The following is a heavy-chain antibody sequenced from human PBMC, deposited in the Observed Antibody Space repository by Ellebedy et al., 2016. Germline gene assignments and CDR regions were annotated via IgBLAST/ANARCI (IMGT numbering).Heavy chain of an antibody. Sequence: GESLKISCAASGFTFTSYSMNWVRQAPGKGLEWVSSISSSSSYIYYADSVKGRFTISRDNVKNSLYLQMNSLRAEDTAVYYCARDYYYGSGSYYTLGAFDIWGQGTMVTVSS. CDR1: GFTFTSYS. V-gene: IGHV3-21*01. J-gene: IGHJ3*02. CDR2: ISSSSSYI. D-gene: IGHD3-10*01. CDR3: ARDYYYGSGSYYTLGAFDI.